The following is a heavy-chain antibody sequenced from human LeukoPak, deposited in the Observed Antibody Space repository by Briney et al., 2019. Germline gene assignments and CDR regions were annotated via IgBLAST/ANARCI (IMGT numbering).Heavy chain of an antibody. CDR2: IYYSGST. CDR1: GGSISSGDYY. V-gene: IGHV4-30-4*01. CDR3: ARDYRGPLVVAAYGSFDY. Sequence: SQTLSLTCTVSGGSISSGDYYWSWIRQPPGKGLEWIGYIYYSGSTYYNPSLKSRVTISVDTSKNQFSLKLSSVTAAGTAVYYCARDYRGPLVVAAYGSFDYWGQGTLVTVSS. D-gene: IGHD2-15*01. J-gene: IGHJ4*02.